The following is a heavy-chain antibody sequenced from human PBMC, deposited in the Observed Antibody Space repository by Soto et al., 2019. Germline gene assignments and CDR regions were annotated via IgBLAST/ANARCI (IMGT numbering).Heavy chain of an antibody. CDR2: IGGYKGNT. J-gene: IGHJ4*02. V-gene: IGHV1-18*01. CDR1: GYTFTNYD. Sequence: QVQLVQSGAEVREPGASVKVSCKASGYTFTNYDVSWMRQAPGQGLEWMGWIGGYKGNTNYAQKLQGRVTLTTDTSTSTAYTELRSLRSDDTAVYYCAPHTLDSGMPSGYWGQGTLVTVSS. D-gene: IGHD5-18*01. CDR3: APHTLDSGMPSGY.